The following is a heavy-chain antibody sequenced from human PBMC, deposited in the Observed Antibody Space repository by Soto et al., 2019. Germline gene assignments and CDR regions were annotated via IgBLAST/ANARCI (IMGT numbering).Heavy chain of an antibody. CDR1: GFTFSTHA. D-gene: IGHD6-25*01. CDR2: VDVGGGST. Sequence: EVQLLESGGGLVQPGGSLRLSCAASGFTFSTHAMIWVRQAPGKGLNWVSTVDVGGGSTYYTDSVKGRFTVARDNSKNTAYLPLNTLRAEDTAIYFCARDSGPAGGGACDIWGQGTMVTVSS. CDR3: ARDSGPAGGGACDI. J-gene: IGHJ3*02. V-gene: IGHV3-23*01.